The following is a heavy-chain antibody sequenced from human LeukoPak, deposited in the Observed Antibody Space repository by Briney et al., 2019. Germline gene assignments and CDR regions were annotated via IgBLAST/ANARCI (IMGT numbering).Heavy chain of an antibody. CDR1: GYSFTSYW. CDR2: IDPSDSYT. D-gene: IGHD3-16*02. J-gene: IGHJ3*02. Sequence: GESLKISCKGSGYSFTSYWISGVRQLPGKGLEWMGRIDPSDSYTNYSPSFQGHVTISADKSISTAYLQWSSLKASDTAMYYCARQAVRFGELSLTSDIWGQGTMVTVSS. V-gene: IGHV5-10-1*01. CDR3: ARQAVRFGELSLTSDI.